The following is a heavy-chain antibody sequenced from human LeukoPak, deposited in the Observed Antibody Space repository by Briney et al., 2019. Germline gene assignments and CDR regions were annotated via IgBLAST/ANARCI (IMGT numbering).Heavy chain of an antibody. CDR2: IYSGGST. D-gene: IGHD3-10*01. CDR1: GLTVSSNY. J-gene: IGHJ5*02. Sequence: GGSLRLSCAASGLTVSSNYMSWVRQAPGKGLEWVSVIYSGGSTYYADPVKGRFTISRDNSKNTLYLQMNSLRAEDTAVYYCARANYGSGSRGWFDPWGQGTLVTVSS. V-gene: IGHV3-53*01. CDR3: ARANYGSGSRGWFDP.